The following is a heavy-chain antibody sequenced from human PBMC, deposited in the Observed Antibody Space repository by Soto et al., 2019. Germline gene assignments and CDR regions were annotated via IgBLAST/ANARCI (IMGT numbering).Heavy chain of an antibody. CDR1: VYTFTNYY. CDR3: AREDVLRFLERYYYYMDV. J-gene: IGHJ6*03. Sequence: ASVKVSCKASVYTFTNYYMHWVRQAPGQGLEWLGIINPSGGSTNYAQKFQGRITMTRDTSTSTVYMELSSLRSEDAAVYYCAREDVLRFLERYYYYMDVWGKGTTVTVSS. D-gene: IGHD3-3*01. V-gene: IGHV1-46*03. CDR2: INPSGGST.